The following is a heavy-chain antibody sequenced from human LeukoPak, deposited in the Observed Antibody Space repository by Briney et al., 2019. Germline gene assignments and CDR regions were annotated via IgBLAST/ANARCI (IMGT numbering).Heavy chain of an antibody. CDR3: ARLRGDYGDDY. D-gene: IGHD4-17*01. CDR2: ISTTSSYI. CDR1: GFTFSSYN. Sequence: GGSLRLSCAASGFTFSSYNMNWVRQAPGKGLEWVSSISTTSSYIYYADSVKGRFTISRDNAKNSLYLQMNSLRAEDTAVYYCARLRGDYGDDYRGQGTLVTVPS. J-gene: IGHJ4*02. V-gene: IGHV3-21*01.